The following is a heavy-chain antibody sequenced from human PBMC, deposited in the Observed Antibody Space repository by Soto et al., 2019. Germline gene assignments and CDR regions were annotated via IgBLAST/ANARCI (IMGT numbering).Heavy chain of an antibody. CDR1: GGSISSGGYS. Sequence: LQLQESGSGLVKPSQTLSLTCAVSGGSISSGGYSWSWIRQPPGKGLEWIGYTYHSGSTYYNPTLKSRVTISVERSKNQFSLKLSSVTAADTAVYYCARVPDRWGQGTLVTVSS. V-gene: IGHV4-30-2*01. CDR3: ARVPDR. D-gene: IGHD2-2*01. CDR2: TYHSGST. J-gene: IGHJ5*02.